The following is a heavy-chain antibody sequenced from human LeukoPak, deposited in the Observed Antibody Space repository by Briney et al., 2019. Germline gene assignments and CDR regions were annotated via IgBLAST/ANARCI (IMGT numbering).Heavy chain of an antibody. CDR2: IYTSGST. D-gene: IGHD3-22*01. Sequence: SQTLSLTCTVSGGSISSGSYYWSWIRQPAGKGLEWIGGIYTSGSTNYNPSPKSRVTISVDTSKNQFSLKLSSVTAADTAVYYCARTYQDYYDSSGYYFDYWGQGTLVTVSS. CDR1: GGSISSGSYY. V-gene: IGHV4-61*02. J-gene: IGHJ4*02. CDR3: ARTYQDYYDSSGYYFDY.